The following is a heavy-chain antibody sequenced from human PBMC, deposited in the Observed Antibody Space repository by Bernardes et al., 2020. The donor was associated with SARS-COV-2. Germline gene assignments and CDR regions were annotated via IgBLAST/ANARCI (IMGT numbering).Heavy chain of an antibody. V-gene: IGHV3-53*01. CDR1: GVNIATDY. CDR3: ARVGEGDWFDP. J-gene: IGHJ5*02. Sequence: GGSLRLSRAGSGVNIATDYMSWVRQAPGKGPEWVSVVYAGENKHYADAVKGRFTISRDSSQNILYLQMDSLRAEDTAVYYCARVGEGDWFDPWGQGTPVTVSS. D-gene: IGHD1-26*01. CDR2: VYAGENK.